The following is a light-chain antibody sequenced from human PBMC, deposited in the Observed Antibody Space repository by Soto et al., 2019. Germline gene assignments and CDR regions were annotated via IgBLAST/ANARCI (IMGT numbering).Light chain of an antibody. CDR1: QGISSY. J-gene: IGKJ5*01. V-gene: IGKV1-9*01. CDR3: QQRSNWPFT. CDR2: AAS. Sequence: DIQLTQSPSFLSASVRDRVTITCRASQGISSYLAWYQQKPGKAPKLLIYAASTLQSGVPSRFSGSGSGTEFTLTISSLQPEDFAVYYCQQRSNWPFTFGQGTRLEIK.